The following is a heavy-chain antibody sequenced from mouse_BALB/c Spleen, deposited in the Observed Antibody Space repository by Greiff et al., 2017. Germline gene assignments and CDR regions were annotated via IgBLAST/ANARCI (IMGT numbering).Heavy chain of an antibody. V-gene: IGHV14-3*02. CDR3: ARWKLGRLYAMDY. D-gene: IGHD1-1*02. Sequence: EVKLVESGAELVKPGASVKLSCTASGFNIKDTYMHWVKQRPEQGLEWIGRIDPANGNTKYDPKFQGKATITADTSSNTAYLQLSSLTSEDTAVYYCARWKLGRLYAMDYWGQGTSVTVSS. CDR1: GFNIKDTY. CDR2: IDPANGNT. J-gene: IGHJ4*01.